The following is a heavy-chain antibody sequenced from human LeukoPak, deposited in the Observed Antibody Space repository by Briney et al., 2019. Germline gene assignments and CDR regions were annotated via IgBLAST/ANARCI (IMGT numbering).Heavy chain of an antibody. Sequence: ASVKVCFKAAGYSFTSYDINWLRQAPGQGLGLMGWMNPNSGNTGHAQKFHGRVTMTRNTSICTAYMELSSLRSEDTAVYYCARVPFIAAAATGWFDPWGQGTLVTVSS. J-gene: IGHJ5*02. CDR3: ARVPFIAAAATGWFDP. CDR2: MNPNSGNT. V-gene: IGHV1-8*01. D-gene: IGHD6-13*01. CDR1: GYSFTSYD.